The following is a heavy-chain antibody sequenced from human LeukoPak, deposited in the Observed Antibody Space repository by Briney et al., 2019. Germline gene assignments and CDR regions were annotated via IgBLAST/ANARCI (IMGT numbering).Heavy chain of an antibody. J-gene: IGHJ5*02. CDR2: ISGSGGST. D-gene: IGHD3-10*01. CDR1: GFTFSSYG. V-gene: IGHV3-23*01. CDR3: AKDSSGAATFDP. Sequence: GGSLRLSCAASGFTFSSYGMSWVRQAPGKGLEWVSAISGSGGSTYYADSVKGRFTISRDNSKNSLYLQMNSLRTEDTALYYCAKDSSGAATFDPWGQGTLVTVSS.